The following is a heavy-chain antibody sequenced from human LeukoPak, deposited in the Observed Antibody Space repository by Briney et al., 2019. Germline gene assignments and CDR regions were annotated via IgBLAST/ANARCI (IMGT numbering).Heavy chain of an antibody. V-gene: IGHV3-53*01. Sequence: GGSLRLSCAASGFTVSSNYMSWVRQAPGKGLEWVSVIYSGGSTYYADSVKGRFTISRDNSKNTLYLQMNSLRAEDTAVYYCARGVHYYDSSGSAGYGGQGTLVTVSS. D-gene: IGHD3-22*01. CDR1: GFTVSSNY. CDR2: IYSGGST. CDR3: ARGVHYYDSSGSAGY. J-gene: IGHJ4*02.